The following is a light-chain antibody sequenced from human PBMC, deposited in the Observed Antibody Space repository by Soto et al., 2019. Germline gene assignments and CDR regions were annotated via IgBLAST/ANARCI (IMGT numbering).Light chain of an antibody. J-gene: IGKJ1*01. V-gene: IGKV3-20*01. CDR2: GVS. CDR1: QSLSSRN. CDR3: QQYDSPPRT. Sequence: PGTLSFSSRDRSPLSCTASQSLSSRNLAWYQQKPGPAPRPLIYGVSSRATGIPDRFSGSGSGTDFTIIISRLAPEDLAVYYCQQYDSPPRTFGQGTKVDIK.